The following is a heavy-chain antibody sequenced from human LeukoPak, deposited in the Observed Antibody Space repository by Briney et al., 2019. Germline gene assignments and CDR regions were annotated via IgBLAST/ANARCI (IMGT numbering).Heavy chain of an antibody. V-gene: IGHV4-59*08. CDR1: GGSINTYH. CDR2: ISYSGTT. CDR3: ARGIAARGAFDI. Sequence: SETLSLTCTVSGGSINTYHWSWFRQPPGNGLEWIGYISYSGTTNYNPPLKSRVTISVDTSKNQFSLKLSSVTAADTAVYYCARGIAARGAFDIWGQGTMVTVSS. D-gene: IGHD6-25*01. J-gene: IGHJ3*02.